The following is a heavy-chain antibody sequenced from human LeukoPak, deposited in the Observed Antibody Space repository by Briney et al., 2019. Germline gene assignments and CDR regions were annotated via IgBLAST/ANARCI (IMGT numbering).Heavy chain of an antibody. V-gene: IGHV4-34*01. J-gene: IGHJ4*02. D-gene: IGHD3-22*01. CDR1: GGSSTNYF. Sequence: PSETLSLTCVLYGGSSTNYFWSWIRQPPGKGLEWIGEINRSASTNYNPSLKSRVTISIDTSKNQFSLKLSSVTAADTAVYYCARGGYYDSSGYYLPFDYWGQGTLVTVSS. CDR3: ARGGYYDSSGYYLPFDY. CDR2: INRSAST.